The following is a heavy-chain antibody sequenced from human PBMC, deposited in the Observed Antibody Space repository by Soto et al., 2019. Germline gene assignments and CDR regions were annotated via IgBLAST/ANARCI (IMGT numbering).Heavy chain of an antibody. V-gene: IGHV1-18*01. CDR3: ARDAYVDTVATNYYYYYGMDV. Sequence: ASVKVSCKASGYTFTSYGISWVRQAPGQGLEWMGWISAYNGNTNYAQKLQGRVTMTTDTSTSTAYMELRSLRSDDTAVYYCARDAYVDTVATNYYYYYGMDVWGQGTTVTVSS. D-gene: IGHD5-12*01. CDR1: GYTFTSYG. CDR2: ISAYNGNT. J-gene: IGHJ6*02.